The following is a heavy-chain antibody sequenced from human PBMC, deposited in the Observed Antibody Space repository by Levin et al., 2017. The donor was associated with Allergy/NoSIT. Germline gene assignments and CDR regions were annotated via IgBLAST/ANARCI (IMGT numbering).Heavy chain of an antibody. V-gene: IGHV4-30-4*01. J-gene: IGHJ4*02. D-gene: IGHD6-6*01. CDR2: IYYSGST. CDR1: GGSISSGDYY. Sequence: LRLSCTVSGGSISSGDYYWSWIRQPPGKGLEWIGYIYYSGSTYYNPSLKSRVTISVDTSKNQFSLKLSSVTAADTAVYYCARENYSLAARGAVDYFDYWGQGTLVTVSS. CDR3: ARENYSLAARGAVDYFDY.